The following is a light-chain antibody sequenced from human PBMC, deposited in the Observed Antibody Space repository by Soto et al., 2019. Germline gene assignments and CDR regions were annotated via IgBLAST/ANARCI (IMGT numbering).Light chain of an antibody. J-gene: IGKJ3*01. CDR3: QQYNSWPPIFT. Sequence: ERVMTQSPATLSVPPGERATLSCRASQSVSTNLAWYQQKPGQAPRLLIYAASTRATGVPARFSGSGSGTEFTLTISSLQSEDFAVYYCQQYNSWPPIFTFGPGTKVDIK. V-gene: IGKV3-15*01. CDR1: QSVSTN. CDR2: AAS.